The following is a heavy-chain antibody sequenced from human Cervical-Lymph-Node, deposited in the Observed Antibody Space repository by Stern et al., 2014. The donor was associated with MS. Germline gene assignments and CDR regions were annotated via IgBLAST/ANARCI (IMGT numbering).Heavy chain of an antibody. CDR3: ARATLGGLDWYFDL. CDR2: INYSGRT. Sequence: VQLLASGPGLVKPSQTLSLTCTVSGDSISSGGYYWSWIRQHPGKGLEWIGYINYSGRTYYKPSLKSRVTISVDTSKNTFSLKLTSVTAADTAVYYCARATLGGLDWYFDLWGRGTLVTASS. V-gene: IGHV4-31*03. J-gene: IGHJ2*01. D-gene: IGHD3-16*01. CDR1: GDSISSGGYY.